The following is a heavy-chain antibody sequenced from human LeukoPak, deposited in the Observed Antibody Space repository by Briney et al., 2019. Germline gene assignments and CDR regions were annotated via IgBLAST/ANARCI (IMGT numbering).Heavy chain of an antibody. Sequence: GSLRLSCAASGFTFISYWMSWVRQAPGKGLEWVANIKQDGSEKYYVDSVKGRFTISRDNAKNSLYLQMNSVRAEDTAVYYCARGWLALYYYYYGMDVWGQGTTVTVSS. CDR3: ARGWLALYYYYYGMDV. CDR1: GFTFISYW. J-gene: IGHJ6*02. CDR2: IKQDGSEK. V-gene: IGHV3-7*01. D-gene: IGHD3-9*01.